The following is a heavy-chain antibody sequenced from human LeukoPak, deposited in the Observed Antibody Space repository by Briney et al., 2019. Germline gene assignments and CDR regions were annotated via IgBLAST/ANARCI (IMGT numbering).Heavy chain of an antibody. D-gene: IGHD5-18*01. Sequence: ASVKVSCKASGYNFTSYGISWVRQAPGQGLEWMGWISAYNGNTNHAQKLQGRVTMTTGTSTSTAYMELRSLRSDDTAVYYCARSDRGYSYGYGWFDPWGQGTLVTVSS. CDR2: ISAYNGNT. CDR3: ARSDRGYSYGYGWFDP. J-gene: IGHJ5*02. V-gene: IGHV1-18*01. CDR1: GYNFTSYG.